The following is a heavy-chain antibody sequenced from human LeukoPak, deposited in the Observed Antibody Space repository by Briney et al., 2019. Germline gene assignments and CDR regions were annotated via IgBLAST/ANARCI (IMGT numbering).Heavy chain of an antibody. CDR2: IKSKTDGGTT. CDR1: GFTFSNAW. J-gene: IGHJ4*02. CDR3: TTPRGIPN. Sequence: PGGSLRFSCAASGFTFSNAWMSWIRQAPGKGLEWVGRIKSKTDGGTTDYAAPVKGRFTISRDESENMIYLEMNSLKIEDTAVYYCTTPRGIPNWGQGTLVTVSS. V-gene: IGHV3-15*01. D-gene: IGHD2-21*01.